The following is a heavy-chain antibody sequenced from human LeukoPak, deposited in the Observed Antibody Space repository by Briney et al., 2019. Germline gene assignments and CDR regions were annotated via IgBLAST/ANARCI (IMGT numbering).Heavy chain of an antibody. D-gene: IGHD3-22*01. CDR2: ISISSNTI. CDR3: TRDRDDDSSGSIDDALDI. Sequence: GGSLRLSCAASGFTFSSYDMNWVRQAPGKGLEWISYISISSNTIYYADSVKGRFTISRDSAKNSLYLQMNSLRAEDTAVYYCTRDRDDDSSGSIDDALDIWGQGTMATVSS. J-gene: IGHJ3*02. V-gene: IGHV3-48*04. CDR1: GFTFSSYD.